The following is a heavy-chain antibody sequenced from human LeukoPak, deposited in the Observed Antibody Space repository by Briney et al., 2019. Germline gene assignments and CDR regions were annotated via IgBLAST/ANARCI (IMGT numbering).Heavy chain of an antibody. CDR3: ARSERITIFGVVRDADAFDI. V-gene: IGHV5-51*01. CDR1: GYSFTSYW. CDR2: IYPGDSDT. D-gene: IGHD3-3*01. J-gene: IGHJ3*02. Sequence: GESLKISCKGSGYSFTSYWIGWVRHMPGKGLEWMGMIYPGDSDTRYSPSFQGQVTISADKSISTAYLQWSSLKASDTAMYYCARSERITIFGVVRDADAFDIWGQGTMVTVSS.